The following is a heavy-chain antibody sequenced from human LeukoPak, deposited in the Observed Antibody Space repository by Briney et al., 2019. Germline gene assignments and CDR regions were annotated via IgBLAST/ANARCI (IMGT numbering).Heavy chain of an antibody. D-gene: IGHD5-24*01. J-gene: IGHJ4*02. CDR3: ATQQNSVEMATSYYFDY. Sequence: ASVKVSCKASGYTFTSYDINWVRQATGQGLEWMGWMNPNSGNTGYAQKFQGRVTMTRNTSISTAYMELSSLRSEDTAVYYCATQQNSVEMATSYYFDYWGQGTLVTVSS. CDR1: GYTFTSYD. V-gene: IGHV1-8*01. CDR2: MNPNSGNT.